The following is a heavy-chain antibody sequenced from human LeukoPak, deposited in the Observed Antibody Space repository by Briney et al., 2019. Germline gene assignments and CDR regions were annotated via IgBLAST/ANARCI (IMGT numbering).Heavy chain of an antibody. CDR3: ARVVVRGVIGSHGYYGMDV. D-gene: IGHD3-10*01. Sequence: GASVKVSCKASGGTFSSYAISWVRQAPGQGLEWMGGIIPIFGTANYAQKLQGRVTMTTDTSTSTAYMELRSLRSDDTAVYYCARVVVRGVIGSHGYYGMDVWGQGTTVTVSS. V-gene: IGHV1-69*05. J-gene: IGHJ6*02. CDR1: GGTFSSYA. CDR2: IIPIFGTA.